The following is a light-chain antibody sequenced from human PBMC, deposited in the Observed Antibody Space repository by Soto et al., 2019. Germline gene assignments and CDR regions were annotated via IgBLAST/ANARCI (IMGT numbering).Light chain of an antibody. CDR3: QQYNSYPWT. CDR2: GAS. J-gene: IGKJ1*01. Sequence: DIQMTQSPSTLSASVGDRVTITCRASQNIDRWLAWYQQKPGKAPNLLIYGASSLESGVQSRFSGSGSGKEFTLNISSLRPDDFATYYCQQYNSYPWTFGQGTKVEIK. V-gene: IGKV1-5*03. CDR1: QNIDRW.